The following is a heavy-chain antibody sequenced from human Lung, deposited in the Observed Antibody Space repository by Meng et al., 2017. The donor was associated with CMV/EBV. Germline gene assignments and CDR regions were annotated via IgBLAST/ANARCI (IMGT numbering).Heavy chain of an antibody. CDR1: GFTVSDNY. CDR3: ARDLEWFGSGGYFDMGV. CDR2: IYIGGST. D-gene: IGHD3-3*01. Sequence: SCAASGFTVSDNYMRWVRQATGKGLEWVSVIYIGGSTYYAGSVKGRFTISRDNSKNTLYLQMNSLRAEDTAVYYCARDLEWFGSGGYFDMGVWGQGTTVTVSS. J-gene: IGHJ6*02. V-gene: IGHV3-66*02.